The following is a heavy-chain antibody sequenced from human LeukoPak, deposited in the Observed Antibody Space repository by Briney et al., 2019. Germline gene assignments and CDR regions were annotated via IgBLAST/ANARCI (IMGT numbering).Heavy chain of an antibody. J-gene: IGHJ6*03. D-gene: IGHD3-22*01. V-gene: IGHV3-15*01. CDR3: TTGVEVDNNYCYMDV. CDR2: IKTKTDVGTT. Sequence: GGSLRLSCAASGFTFSNAWMSWVRQAPGKGLEWVGRIKTKTDVGTTDYAAPVKGRFTISRDDSKNTLYLQMNSLKTEDTAVYYCTTGVEVDNNYCYMDVWGKGTTVTVSS. CDR1: GFTFSNAW.